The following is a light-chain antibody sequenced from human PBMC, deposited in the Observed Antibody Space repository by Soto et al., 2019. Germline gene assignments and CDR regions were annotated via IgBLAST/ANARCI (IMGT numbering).Light chain of an antibody. V-gene: IGKV1-12*01. CDR3: QQSYSAPWT. Sequence: QGPCSMFTYIGDRVTVTCLASQGISSWLAWYQKKPGKAPNLLIYAASSLQSGIPSRFSGSGSETDFTLTISSLQPEDFATYYCQQSYSAPWTFGQGTKVDIK. CDR2: AAS. CDR1: QGISSW. J-gene: IGKJ1*01.